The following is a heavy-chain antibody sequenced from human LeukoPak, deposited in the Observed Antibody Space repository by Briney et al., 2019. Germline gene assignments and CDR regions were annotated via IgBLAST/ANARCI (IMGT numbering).Heavy chain of an antibody. V-gene: IGHV4-61*02. CDR1: GGSISSGSYY. Sequence: SQTLSLTCTVSGGSISSGSYYWSWIRQPAGKGLEWIGRIYTSGSTNYNPSLKSRVTISVDTCKNQFSLKLSSVTTADTAVYYCARDVVDYDFWSGYSYWYFDLWGRGTLVTVSS. CDR2: IYTSGST. J-gene: IGHJ2*01. D-gene: IGHD3-3*01. CDR3: ARDVVDYDFWSGYSYWYFDL.